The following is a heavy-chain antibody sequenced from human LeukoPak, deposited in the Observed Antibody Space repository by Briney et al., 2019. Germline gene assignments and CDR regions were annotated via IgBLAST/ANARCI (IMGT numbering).Heavy chain of an antibody. CDR1: GFTFSSNW. J-gene: IGHJ4*02. Sequence: GGSLRLSCVASGFTFSSNWMHWGRQAPGKGLVWVSRINSDGSSTSYADSVKGRFTISRDNAKNTLYLQVNSLRAEDTAVYFCASPGATSKFDYWGQGTQVTVSS. V-gene: IGHV3-74*01. CDR2: INSDGSST. D-gene: IGHD1-26*01. CDR3: ASPGATSKFDY.